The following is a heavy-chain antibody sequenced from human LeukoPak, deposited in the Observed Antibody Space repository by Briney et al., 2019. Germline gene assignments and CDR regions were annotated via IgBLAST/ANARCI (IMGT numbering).Heavy chain of an antibody. CDR1: GYTFTGYY. CDR3: ARGHYVWGSYRYTEGYYFDY. D-gene: IGHD3-16*02. Sequence: ASVKVSCKASGYTFTGYYMHWVRQAPGQGLEWMGRINPNSGGTNYAQKFQGMVTMTRDTSISTAYMELSRLRSDDTAVYYCARGHYVWGSYRYTEGYYFDYWGQGTLVTVSS. J-gene: IGHJ4*02. V-gene: IGHV1-2*06. CDR2: INPNSGGT.